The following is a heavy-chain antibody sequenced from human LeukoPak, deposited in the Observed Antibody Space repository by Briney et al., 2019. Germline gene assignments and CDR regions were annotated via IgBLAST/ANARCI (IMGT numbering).Heavy chain of an antibody. Sequence: SETLSLTCAVYGGSFSGYYWSWIRQPPGKGLEWIGEINHSGSTNYNPSLKSRVTMSVDTSKNQFSLKLSSVTAADTAVYYCARRSYYNRFDYWGQGTLVPVSS. CDR2: INHSGST. J-gene: IGHJ4*02. V-gene: IGHV4-34*01. CDR1: GGSFSGYY. CDR3: ARRSYYNRFDY. D-gene: IGHD3-10*01.